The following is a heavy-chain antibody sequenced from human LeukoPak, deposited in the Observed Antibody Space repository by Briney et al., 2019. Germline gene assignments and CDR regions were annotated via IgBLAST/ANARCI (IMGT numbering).Heavy chain of an antibody. CDR2: IYHSGST. CDR3: ARVFYGSDTVVTYRFDY. J-gene: IGHJ4*02. Sequence: KPPQTLSLTCAVSGGSISSGGYSWSWIRQPPGKGLEWIGYIYHSGSTYYNPSLKSRVTISVDRSKNQFSLKLSSVTAADTAVYYCARVFYGSDTVVTYRFDYWGQGTLVTVSS. V-gene: IGHV4-30-2*01. D-gene: IGHD4-23*01. CDR1: GGSISSGGYS.